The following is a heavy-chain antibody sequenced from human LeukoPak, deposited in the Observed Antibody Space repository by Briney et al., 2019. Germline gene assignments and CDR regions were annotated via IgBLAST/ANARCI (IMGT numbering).Heavy chain of an antibody. Sequence: SQTLSLTCTVSGGSISSGDYYWSWIRQPPGKGLEWIGYIYYSGSTYYNPSLKSRVTISVDTSKNQFSLKLSSVTAADTAVYYCAGSYCSGGSCYSSWYFDLWGRGTLVTVSS. CDR1: GGSISSGDYY. CDR3: AGSYCSGGSCYSSWYFDL. CDR2: IYYSGST. D-gene: IGHD2-15*01. V-gene: IGHV4-31*03. J-gene: IGHJ2*01.